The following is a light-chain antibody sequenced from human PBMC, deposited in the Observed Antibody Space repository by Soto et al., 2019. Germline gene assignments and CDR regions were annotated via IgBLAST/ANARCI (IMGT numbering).Light chain of an antibody. CDR2: DVS. Sequence: QSALTQPASVSGSPGQSITISCTGSSSDVGGYHYVSWYQQYPGEAPKLVISDVSNRPSGVYSRFSGSKSGYTASLTISGLQAEEAADYYCCSYTSMTASLFGGGTKLTVL. CDR3: CSYTSMTASL. CDR1: SSDVGGYHY. J-gene: IGLJ2*01. V-gene: IGLV2-14*01.